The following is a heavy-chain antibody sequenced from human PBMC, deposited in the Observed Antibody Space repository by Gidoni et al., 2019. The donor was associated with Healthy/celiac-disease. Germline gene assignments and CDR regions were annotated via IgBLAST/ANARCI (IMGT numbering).Heavy chain of an antibody. CDR1: GFSLSTSGMR. V-gene: IGHV2-70*04. J-gene: IGHJ4*02. CDR2: IDWEDDK. CDR3: ARISSTGDQVDY. D-gene: IGHD7-27*01. Sequence: QVTLKESGPALVKPTQTLTLPCTFSGFSLSTSGMRVSWIRQPPGKALEWLARIDWEDDKFYSTSLKTRLTIAKDTYKNQVVLTMTNMDPVDTATYYCARISSTGDQVDYWGQGTLVTVSS.